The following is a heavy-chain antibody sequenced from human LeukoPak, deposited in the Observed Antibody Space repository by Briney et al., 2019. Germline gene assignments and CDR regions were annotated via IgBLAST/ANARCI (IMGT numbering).Heavy chain of an antibody. V-gene: IGHV3-30-3*01. D-gene: IGHD6-19*01. CDR3: ARVIAVAHYGMDV. CDR1: GFTFSSYA. CDR2: ISYDGSNK. Sequence: GGSLRLSCAASGFTFSSYAMHWVRQAPGKGLEWVAVISYDGSNKYYADSVKGRFTISRDNSKNTLYLQMNSLRAEDTAVYYCARVIAVAHYGMDVWGQGTTVTVSS. J-gene: IGHJ6*02.